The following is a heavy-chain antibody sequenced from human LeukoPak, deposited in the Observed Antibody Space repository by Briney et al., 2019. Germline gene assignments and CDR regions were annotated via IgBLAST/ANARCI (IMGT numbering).Heavy chain of an antibody. Sequence: ASVKVSCKASGYTFAVYFMHWVRQAPGQGLEWMGWINPNSGGTNYAQKFQGRVTMTRDTSISTAYMELSRLRSDDTAVYYCARELNYDSSGYYFDYWGQGTLVTVSS. CDR1: GYTFAVYF. D-gene: IGHD3-22*01. J-gene: IGHJ4*02. CDR2: INPNSGGT. V-gene: IGHV1-2*02. CDR3: ARELNYDSSGYYFDY.